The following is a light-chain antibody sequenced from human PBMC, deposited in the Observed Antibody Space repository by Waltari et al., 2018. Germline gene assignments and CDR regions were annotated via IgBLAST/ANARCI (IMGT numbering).Light chain of an antibody. CDR2: DAS. CDR1: QTISRAY. J-gene: IGKJ2*01. V-gene: IGKV3-20*01. Sequence: EVVLTQSPDTLSLSPGERATLSCRASQTISRAYLAWYQQKPGQAPRLLLHDASTRATGVPDRFSGRGSGTDFTLTISGLEPEDFAVYYCQKYDSTYAFGQGTRLEIK. CDR3: QKYDSTYA.